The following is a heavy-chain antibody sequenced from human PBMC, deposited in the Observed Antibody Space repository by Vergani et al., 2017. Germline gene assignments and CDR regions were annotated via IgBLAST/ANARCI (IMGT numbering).Heavy chain of an antibody. J-gene: IGHJ5*02. Sequence: QVQLVQSGAEVKKPGASVKVSCKASGYTFTSYGISWVRQAPGPGLEWMGWISAYNGNTNYAQKLQGRVTMTTDTSTSTAYMELRSLRSDDTAVYYCARAARHYDILTGYSTYNWFDPWGQGTLVTVSS. CDR2: ISAYNGNT. CDR3: ARAARHYDILTGYSTYNWFDP. D-gene: IGHD3-9*01. CDR1: GYTFTSYG. V-gene: IGHV1-18*01.